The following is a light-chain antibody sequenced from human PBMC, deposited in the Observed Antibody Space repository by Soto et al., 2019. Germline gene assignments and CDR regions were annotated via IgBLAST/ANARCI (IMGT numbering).Light chain of an antibody. CDR3: QQTFSPPYT. J-gene: IGKJ2*01. V-gene: IGKV1-39*01. CDR1: QNINNN. Sequence: DIHMTQSPSSLSASVGDRVTITCRASQNINNNLRWYQQKPGKAPKFLIYVASTLQRGVPSRFSGGGSGTEFTLTISSLQPEDFATYYCQQTFSPPYTFGQGTKLE. CDR2: VAS.